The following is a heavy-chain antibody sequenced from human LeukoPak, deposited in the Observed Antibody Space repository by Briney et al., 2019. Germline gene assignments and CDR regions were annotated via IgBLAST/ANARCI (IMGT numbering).Heavy chain of an antibody. V-gene: IGHV3-23*01. D-gene: IGHD6-6*01. CDR1: GFTFTSDA. J-gene: IGHJ3*02. Sequence: AGGSLRLSCVASGFTFTSDAMNWVRQAPGKGLEWVSSTVSRGTTQYADSVKGRFTVSRDTSKNTLYLQMNSLRADDTAVYYCARTSIAARRANAFDIWGQGTMVTVSS. CDR3: ARTSIAARRANAFDI. CDR2: TVSRGTT.